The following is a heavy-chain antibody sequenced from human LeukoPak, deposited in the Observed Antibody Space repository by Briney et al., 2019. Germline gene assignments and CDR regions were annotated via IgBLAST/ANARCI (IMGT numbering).Heavy chain of an antibody. CDR3: ARHVDTAMVKGPLDFDY. Sequence: PGGSLRLSCAASGFTFSSYSMNWVRQAPGKGLEWVSSISSSSSYIYYADSVKGRLTISRDNAKNSLYLQMNSLRAEDTAVYYCARHVDTAMVKGPLDFDYWGQGTLVTVSS. V-gene: IGHV3-21*01. J-gene: IGHJ4*02. D-gene: IGHD5-18*01. CDR2: ISSSSSYI. CDR1: GFTFSSYS.